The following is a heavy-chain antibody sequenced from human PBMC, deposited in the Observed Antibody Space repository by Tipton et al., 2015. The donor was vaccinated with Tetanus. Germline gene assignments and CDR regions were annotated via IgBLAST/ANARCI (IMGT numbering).Heavy chain of an antibody. D-gene: IGHD4-11*01. CDR2: IYYSGNS. CDR1: GGSFRSGDHY. V-gene: IGHV4-30-4*01. CDR3: ARLASYSNHLDA. J-gene: IGHJ4*02. Sequence: TLSLTCTVSGGSFRSGDHYWSWIRQPPGKGLEWIGYIYYSGNSDYNPSLKSRVTLSVDTSNNQFSLKPNSVTAADTAVYYCARLASYSNHLDAWGQGALVTVSS.